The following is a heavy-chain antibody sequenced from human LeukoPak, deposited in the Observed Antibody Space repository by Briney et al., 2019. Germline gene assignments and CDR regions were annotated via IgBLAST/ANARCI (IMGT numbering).Heavy chain of an antibody. Sequence: ASVKVSCKASGYTFTNYGITWVRQAPGQGLEWMGWISAYNGNTKYAQNLQGRVTMTTDTSASTAYMELSSLRSEDTAVYYCAKGVQLLWFGGNYYYYYMDVWGKGTTVTISS. D-gene: IGHD3-10*01. CDR1: GYTFTNYG. V-gene: IGHV1-18*01. J-gene: IGHJ6*03. CDR2: ISAYNGNT. CDR3: AKGVQLLWFGGNYYYYYMDV.